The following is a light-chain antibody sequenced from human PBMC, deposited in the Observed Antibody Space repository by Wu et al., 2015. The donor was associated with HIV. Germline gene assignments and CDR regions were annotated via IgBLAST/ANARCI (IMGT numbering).Light chain of an antibody. V-gene: IGKV1-39*01. Sequence: DIQLTQSPSTLCASIGDTVTITCRASQSVTSWLAWYQQNPGKAPKLLIYAASSLQSGVPSRFSGSGSGTDFTLTISSLQPEDFATYYCQQSYSTPGTFGQGTKLEIK. CDR3: QQSYSTPGT. J-gene: IGKJ2*02. CDR1: QSVTSW. CDR2: AAS.